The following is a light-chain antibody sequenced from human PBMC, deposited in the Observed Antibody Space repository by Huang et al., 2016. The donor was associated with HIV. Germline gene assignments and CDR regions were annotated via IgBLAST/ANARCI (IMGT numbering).Light chain of an antibody. CDR3: HQYYDTPQT. Sequence: DIVVTQSPDSLALSLGGRAAINCTGSQSVLKTSNNKNCLSLYQLKPGQPPKLLIYWASTRESGVPDRFSGSGSGTHFTLTIASLQAEDVAVYYCHQYYDTPQTFGQGTKVEVK. CDR1: QSVLKTSNNKNC. V-gene: IGKV4-1*01. CDR2: WAS. J-gene: IGKJ1*01.